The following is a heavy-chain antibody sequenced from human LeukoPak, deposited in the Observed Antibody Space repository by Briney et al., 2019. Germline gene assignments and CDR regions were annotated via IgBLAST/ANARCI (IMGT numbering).Heavy chain of an antibody. CDR2: ISTSAGTI. D-gene: IGHD1-26*01. Sequence: PGGSLRLSCAASGFTFSTSEMSWVRQAPGKGLEWVSYISTSAGTIYYADSVKGRFTVSRDNAKNSLYLQMNSLRAEDTAVYYCARKGYTGSYLYFDYWGQGTLVTVSS. CDR1: GFTFSTSE. J-gene: IGHJ4*02. V-gene: IGHV3-48*03. CDR3: ARKGYTGSYLYFDY.